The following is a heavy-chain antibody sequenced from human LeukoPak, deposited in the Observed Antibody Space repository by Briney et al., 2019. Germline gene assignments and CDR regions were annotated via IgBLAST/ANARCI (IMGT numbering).Heavy chain of an antibody. V-gene: IGHV4-59*01. CDR3: ARDRQGQWLGAYDY. CDR1: GGSISSYY. J-gene: IGHJ4*02. Sequence: PSETLSLTCTVSGGSISSYYWSWIRQPPGKGLEWIGYIYYSGSTNYNPSLKSRVTISVDTSKNQFSLKLSSVTAADTAVYYCARDRQGQWLGAYDYWGQGTLVTVSS. CDR2: IYYSGST. D-gene: IGHD6-19*01.